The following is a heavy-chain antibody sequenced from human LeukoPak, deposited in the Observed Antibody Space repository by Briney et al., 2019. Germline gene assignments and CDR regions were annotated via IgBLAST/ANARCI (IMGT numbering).Heavy chain of an antibody. Sequence: ASVKVSCKASGYTFTSYYMHWVRQAPGQGLEWMGIINPSGGSTSYAQKFQGRVTMTRDMSTSTVYMELSSLRSEDTAVYYCARAYCSSTGCYAPDYYYYYYMDVWGKGTTVTISS. D-gene: IGHD2-2*01. CDR2: INPSGGST. CDR1: GYTFTSYY. CDR3: ARAYCSSTGCYAPDYYYYYYMDV. V-gene: IGHV1-46*01. J-gene: IGHJ6*03.